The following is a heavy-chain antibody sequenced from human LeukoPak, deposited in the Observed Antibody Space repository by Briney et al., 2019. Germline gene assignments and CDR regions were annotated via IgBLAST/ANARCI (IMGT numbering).Heavy chain of an antibody. CDR1: GYTFTSYD. V-gene: IGHV1-8*01. J-gene: IGHJ2*01. D-gene: IGHD3-3*01. CDR2: MNPNSGNT. Sequence: ASVKVSCKASGYTFTSYDINWVRQATGQGLELMGWMNPNSGNTGYAQKFQGRVTMTRNTSISTAYMELSSLRSEDTAVYYCARDPSYYDFWSGYGGYFDLWGRGTLVTVSS. CDR3: ARDPSYYDFWSGYGGYFDL.